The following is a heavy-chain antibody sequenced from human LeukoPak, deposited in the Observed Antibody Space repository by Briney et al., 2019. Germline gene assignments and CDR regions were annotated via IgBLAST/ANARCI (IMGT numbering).Heavy chain of an antibody. D-gene: IGHD2-15*01. Sequence: ASVKVSCKASGYTFTSYTMNWVRQAPGQGLEWMGWINTNTGNPTYAQGFTGRFVFSLDTSVSTAYLQISSLKAEDTAVYYCARMYCSGGSCYGDDYWGQGTLVTVSS. V-gene: IGHV7-4-1*02. J-gene: IGHJ4*02. CDR1: GYTFTSYT. CDR2: INTNTGNP. CDR3: ARMYCSGGSCYGDDY.